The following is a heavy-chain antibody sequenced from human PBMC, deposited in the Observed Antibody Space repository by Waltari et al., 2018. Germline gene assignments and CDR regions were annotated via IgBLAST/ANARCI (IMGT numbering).Heavy chain of an antibody. V-gene: IGHV3-15*01. CDR1: GFTFSNAW. Sequence: EVQLVESGGGLVKPGGSLRLSCAASGFTFSNAWMSWVRQAPGKGLEWGGRIKSKTDGGTTDYAAPVKGRFTISRDDSKNTLYLQMNSLKTEDTAVYYCTTDLPTPDYWGQGTLVTVSS. CDR3: TTDLPTPDY. CDR2: IKSKTDGGTT. J-gene: IGHJ4*02.